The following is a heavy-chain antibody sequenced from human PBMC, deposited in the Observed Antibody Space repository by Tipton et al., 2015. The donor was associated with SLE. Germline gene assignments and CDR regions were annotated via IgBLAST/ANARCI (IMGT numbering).Heavy chain of an antibody. V-gene: IGHV3-33*01. CDR3: ARFMAPSGSWENY. Sequence: SGFTFSSYGMHWVRQAPGKGLEWVAVIWYDGSNKYYADSVKGRFTISRDNAKNSLYLQMNSLRAEDTAVYYCARFMAPSGSWENYWGQGTLVTVSS. CDR2: IWYDGSNK. CDR1: GFTFSSYG. J-gene: IGHJ4*02. D-gene: IGHD1-26*01.